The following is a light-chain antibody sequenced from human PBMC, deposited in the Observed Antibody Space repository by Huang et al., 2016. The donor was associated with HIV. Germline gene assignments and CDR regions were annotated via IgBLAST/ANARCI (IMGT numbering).Light chain of an antibody. CDR2: GAS. V-gene: IGKV3-20*01. J-gene: IGKJ2*01. Sequence: EVVLTQSPGILSLSAGERASLSCRANRNLTNSQLAWYQQKVGQPPRLLVFGASTRVSGVPERFTGGVSGRDFTLSISGLEPDDFATYYCQQYDTFSFGQGTRLE. CDR3: QQYDTFS. CDR1: RNLTNSQ.